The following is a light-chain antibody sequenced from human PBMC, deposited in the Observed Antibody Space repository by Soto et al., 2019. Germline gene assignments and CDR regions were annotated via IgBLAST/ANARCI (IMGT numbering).Light chain of an antibody. V-gene: IGKV1-6*01. CDR1: QGIRND. Sequence: AIQMTQSPSSLSASVGDRVTITCRASQGIRNDLGWYQQKPGKAPKLLIYAASSLQSGVPSRFSGSGSGTDFTFTISTLQPEDFPPYYCLQDYNYLLPFGGGTRWRSN. CDR2: AAS. J-gene: IGKJ4*01. CDR3: LQDYNYLLP.